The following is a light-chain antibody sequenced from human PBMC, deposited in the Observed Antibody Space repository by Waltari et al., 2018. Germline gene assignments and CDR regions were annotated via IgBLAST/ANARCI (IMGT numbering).Light chain of an antibody. CDR3: LKHNSYPLT. Sequence: DIQMTQSPSSLSASVGDTVTITCRTSQDISSYLNWFQQKPGKAPKLLIYASSPLESRVPSRWSGRGSGTEVTLTISSLQPEDVAADYCLKHNSYPLTFGGGTTVEIK. J-gene: IGKJ4*01. V-gene: IGKV1-17*01. CDR2: ASS. CDR1: QDISSY.